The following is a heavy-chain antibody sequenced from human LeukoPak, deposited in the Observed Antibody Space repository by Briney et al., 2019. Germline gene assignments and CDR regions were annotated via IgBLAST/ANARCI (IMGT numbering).Heavy chain of an antibody. J-gene: IGHJ4*02. CDR1: GFPFISYA. CDR2: ISGSGGST. Sequence: GGALRLSCAASGFPFISYALSGGRPAPGKGLGWVSAISGSGGSTYYADSVKGRFTISRDNSKNTLYLQMNSLRAEDTAVYYCAKWAGSSSWYDYWGQGTLVTVSS. V-gene: IGHV3-23*01. D-gene: IGHD6-13*01. CDR3: AKWAGSSSWYDY.